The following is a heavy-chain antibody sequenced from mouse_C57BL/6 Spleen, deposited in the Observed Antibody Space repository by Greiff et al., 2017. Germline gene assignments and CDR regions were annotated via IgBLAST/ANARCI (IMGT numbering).Heavy chain of an antibody. V-gene: IGHV1-81*01. CDR2: IYPRSGNT. J-gene: IGHJ3*01. CDR3: AREGGIYDYDGWFAY. D-gene: IGHD2-4*01. CDR1: GYTFTSYG. Sequence: VQLQQSGAELARPGASVKLSCKASGYTFTSYGISWVKQRTGQGLEWIGEIYPRSGNTYYNEKFKGKATLTADKSSSTAYMELRSLTSEDSAVYFCAREGGIYDYDGWFAYWGQGTLVTVSA.